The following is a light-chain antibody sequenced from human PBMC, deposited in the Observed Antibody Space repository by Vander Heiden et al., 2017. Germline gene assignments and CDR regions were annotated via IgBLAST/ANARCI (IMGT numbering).Light chain of an antibody. J-gene: IGLJ2*01. CDR2: DVT. V-gene: IGLV2-14*01. Sequence: QSALTQPPSMSGSPGQSITISCTGSSSDVGGYNYHSWYQQHPGKAPKLIIYDVTKRPSGVSNRFSASKSGNTASLTISGLQAEDEADYYCSSYTTSSTLVFGGGTKLTVL. CDR3: SSYTTSSTLV. CDR1: SSDVGGYNY.